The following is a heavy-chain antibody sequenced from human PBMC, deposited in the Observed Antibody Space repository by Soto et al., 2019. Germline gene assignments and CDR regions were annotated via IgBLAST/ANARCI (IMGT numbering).Heavy chain of an antibody. Sequence: QVQLQQWGAGLLKPSETLSLTCAVYGGSFSGYYWSWIRQPPGKGLEWIGEINHSGSTNYNPSLKSRVTISVDTSKNQFSLKLSSVTAADTAVYYCAIRPHIYVTHNWFDPWGQGTLVTVSS. CDR1: GGSFSGYY. CDR3: AIRPHIYVTHNWFDP. D-gene: IGHD2-21*01. CDR2: INHSGST. J-gene: IGHJ5*02. V-gene: IGHV4-34*01.